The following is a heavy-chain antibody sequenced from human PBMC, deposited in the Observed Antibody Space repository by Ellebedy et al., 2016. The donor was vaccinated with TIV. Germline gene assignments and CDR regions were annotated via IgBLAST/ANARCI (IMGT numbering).Heavy chain of an antibody. CDR3: TCLQLGIADYFDY. D-gene: IGHD6-13*01. V-gene: IGHV1-46*01. CDR1: GYTFTKYY. CDR2: INPSGGST. J-gene: IGHJ4*02. Sequence: ASVKVSCKASGYTFTKYYMHWVRQAPGQGLEWMGMINPSGGSTSYAQKFQGRVTMTRDTSTSTVYMELSSLRSEVTAVYYCTCLQLGIADYFDYWGQGALVTVSS.